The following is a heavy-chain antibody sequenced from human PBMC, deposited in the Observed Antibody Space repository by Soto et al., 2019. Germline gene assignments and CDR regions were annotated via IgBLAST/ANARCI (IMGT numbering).Heavy chain of an antibody. CDR1: GFTFSNAW. D-gene: IGHD3-22*01. CDR3: TTDVNPEYYYDSSGYYGAFDI. Sequence: EVQLVESGGGLVKPGGSLRLSCAASGFTFSNAWMSWVRQAPGKGLEWVGRIKSKTDGGTTDYAAPVKGRFTISRDDSKNTPYLQMNSLKTQETAVYYCTTDVNPEYYYDSSGYYGAFDIWGQGTMVTVSS. V-gene: IGHV3-15*01. J-gene: IGHJ3*02. CDR2: IKSKTDGGTT.